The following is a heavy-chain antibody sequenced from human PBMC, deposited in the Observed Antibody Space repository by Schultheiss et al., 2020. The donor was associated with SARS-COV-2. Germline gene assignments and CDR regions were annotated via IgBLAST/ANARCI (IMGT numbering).Heavy chain of an antibody. Sequence: GGSLRLSCVASGLTFTTSVMNWVRQAPGKGLEWVGFIRSKAYGGTTEYAASVKGRFTISRDDSKSIAYLQMNSLKTEDTAVYYCTRAPYNWNYVGWFDPWGQGTLVTVSS. V-gene: IGHV3-49*04. CDR1: GLTFTTSV. CDR3: TRAPYNWNYVGWFDP. CDR2: IRSKAYGGTT. D-gene: IGHD1-7*01. J-gene: IGHJ5*02.